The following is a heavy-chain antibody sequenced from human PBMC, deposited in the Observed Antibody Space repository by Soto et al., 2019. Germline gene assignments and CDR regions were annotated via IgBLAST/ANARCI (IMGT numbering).Heavy chain of an antibody. Sequence: PSGCPSLARAVSGGSISIRVYYWGWISQPPGKGLEWIGSIYYSGSTYYNPSLKSRVTISVDTSKNQFSLKMRSVNAADTALYYCATMGPLTVTPFYYGMDVWVQGTTVTVSS. CDR1: GGSISIRVYY. CDR2: IYYSGST. CDR3: ATMGPLTVTPFYYGMDV. D-gene: IGHD4-17*01. V-gene: IGHV4-39*05. J-gene: IGHJ6*02.